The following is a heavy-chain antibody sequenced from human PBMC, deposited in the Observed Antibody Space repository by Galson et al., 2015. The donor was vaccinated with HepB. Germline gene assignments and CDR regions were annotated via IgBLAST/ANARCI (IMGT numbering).Heavy chain of an antibody. Sequence: SLRLSCAASGFTFSSYAMSWVRQAPGKGLEWVSAISGSGGSTYYADSVKGRFTISRDNSKNTLYLQMNSLRAEDTAVYYCACGYSYGLLVPYFDYWGQGTLVTVSS. D-gene: IGHD5-18*01. CDR1: GFTFSSYA. CDR2: ISGSGGST. J-gene: IGHJ4*02. V-gene: IGHV3-23*01. CDR3: ACGYSYGLLVPYFDY.